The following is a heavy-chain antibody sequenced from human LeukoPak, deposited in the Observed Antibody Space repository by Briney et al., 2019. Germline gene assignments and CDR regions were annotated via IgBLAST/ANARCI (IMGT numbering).Heavy chain of an antibody. CDR2: ISSSSSYI. CDR1: GFTFSSYS. CDR3: ARDWGLERDGDYDGDV. Sequence: GGSLRLSCAASGFTFSSYSMNWVRQAPGKGLEWVSSISSSSSYIYYADSVKGRFTISRDNAKNSLYLQMNSLRAEDTAVYYCARDWGLERDGDYDGDVWGKGTTVTVSS. V-gene: IGHV3-21*01. J-gene: IGHJ6*04. D-gene: IGHD3-16*01.